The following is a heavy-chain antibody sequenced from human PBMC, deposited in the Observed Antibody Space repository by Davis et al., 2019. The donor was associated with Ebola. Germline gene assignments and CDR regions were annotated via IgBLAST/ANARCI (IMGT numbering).Heavy chain of an antibody. CDR2: IIPIFGTA. D-gene: IGHD3-22*01. V-gene: IGHV1-69*06. CDR3: ARVSYDSSGYYLQYYFDY. CDR1: CGTFSSYA. J-gene: IGHJ4*02. Sequence: SVKVFCKASCGTFSSYAISWLRQAPGQGLEWMGGIIPIFGTANYAQKFQGRVTITADKSTSTAYMELSSLRSEDTAVYYCARVSYDSSGYYLQYYFDYWGQGTLVTVSS.